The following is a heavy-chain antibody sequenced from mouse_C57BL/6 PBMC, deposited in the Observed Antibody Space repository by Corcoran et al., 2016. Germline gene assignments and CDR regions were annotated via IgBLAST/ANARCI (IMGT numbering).Heavy chain of an antibody. CDR1: GYTFTDYY. J-gene: IGHJ1*03. Sequence: EVQLQQSGPELVKPGASVKISCKASGYTFTDYYMNWVKQSHGKSLEWIGDINPNNGGTSYNQKFKGKATLTVDKSSSTAYMELRSLTSEDSAVYYCARVYYGSWYFDVWGTGTTVTVSS. CDR3: ARVYYGSWYFDV. V-gene: IGHV1-26*01. CDR2: INPNNGGT. D-gene: IGHD1-1*01.